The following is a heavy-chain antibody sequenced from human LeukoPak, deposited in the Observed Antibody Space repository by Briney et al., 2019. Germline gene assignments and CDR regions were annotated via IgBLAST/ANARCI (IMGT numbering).Heavy chain of an antibody. CDR1: GYTFSKYW. D-gene: IGHD3-16*01. J-gene: IGHJ5*02. CDR2: IDLNDSDT. Sequence: GESLKISCKTSGYTFSKYWIGWVRQKSGKGLEWMGIIDLNDSDTRYSPSFQGPVTISADTSTSTAYLQWSSLMASDTAMYYCVRGRGYYDSYNGYYDPDNWFETWGQGTLVTVSS. CDR3: VRGRGYYDSYNGYYDPDNWFET. V-gene: IGHV5-51*01.